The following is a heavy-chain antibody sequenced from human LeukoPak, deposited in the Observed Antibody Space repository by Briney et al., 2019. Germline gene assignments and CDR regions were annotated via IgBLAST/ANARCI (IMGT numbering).Heavy chain of an antibody. J-gene: IGHJ4*02. CDR1: GGPISSYY. V-gene: IGHV4-59*01. CDR3: AREGGDGYSAIDY. D-gene: IGHD3-22*01. Sequence: SETLSLTCTVSGGPISSYYWSWIRQPPGKGLEWIGYIYYSGSTNYNPSLKSRVTISVDTSKNQFSLKLSSVTAADTAVYYCAREGGDGYSAIDYWGQGTLVTVSS. CDR2: IYYSGST.